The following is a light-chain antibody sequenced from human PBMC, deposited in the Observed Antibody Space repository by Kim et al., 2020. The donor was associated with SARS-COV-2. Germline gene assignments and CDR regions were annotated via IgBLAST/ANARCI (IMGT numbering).Light chain of an antibody. V-gene: IGKV1-39*01. CDR1: QNIGTY. J-gene: IGKJ4*01. CDR3: QQSYSLPLT. Sequence: DIQLTQSPSSLSASVGDRVTVTCRTRQNIGTYLNWYQQKPKEAPNLLIFAASTSQSGVPSRFTASGSGTEFTLTITSLQPEDFATYYCQQSYSLPLTFGGGTNVEI. CDR2: AAS.